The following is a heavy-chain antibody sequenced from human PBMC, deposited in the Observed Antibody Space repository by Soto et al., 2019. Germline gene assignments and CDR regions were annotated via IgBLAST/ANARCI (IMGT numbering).Heavy chain of an antibody. CDR2: ISSSSDYI. CDR3: ARARVYATGPLDF. D-gene: IGHD6-13*01. J-gene: IGHJ4*02. Sequence: TGGSLRLSCAASGFTFTSYTMNWVRQAPGKGLEWVSSISSSSDYIYYADSMKGRVTISRDSAKNSLFLDMNSLTGEDTAVYYCARARVYATGPLDFWGQGTLVTVSS. V-gene: IGHV3-21*06. CDR1: GFTFTSYT.